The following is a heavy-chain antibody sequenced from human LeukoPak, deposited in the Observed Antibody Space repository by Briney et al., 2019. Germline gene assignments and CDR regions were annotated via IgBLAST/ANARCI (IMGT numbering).Heavy chain of an antibody. V-gene: IGHV3-30*02. CDR1: GFTFRTYD. D-gene: IGHD2-2*01. CDR3: ASVVDTSGPLRHY. Sequence: PGGSLRLSCVAPGFTFRTYDMHWLRQAPGKGLEWVAFIRYDGSNKYYADSVKGRSTISRDNSKNTLYLQMNSLGAEDTAVYHCASVVDTSGPLRHYWGQGTLVTVSS. J-gene: IGHJ4*02. CDR2: IRYDGSNK.